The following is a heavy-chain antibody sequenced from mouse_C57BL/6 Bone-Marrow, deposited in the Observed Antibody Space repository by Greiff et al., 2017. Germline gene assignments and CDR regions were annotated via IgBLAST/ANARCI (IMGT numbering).Heavy chain of an antibody. V-gene: IGHV1-15*01. CDR2: IDPETGGT. CDR3: TIGYGSRGGFAY. Sequence: QVQLKQSGAELVRPGASVTLSCKASGYTFTDYEMHWVKQTPVHGLEWIGAIDPETGGTAYNQKFKGKAILTADKSSITAYMELRSLTSEDSAVYYCTIGYGSRGGFAYWGQGTLVTVSA. CDR1: GYTFTDYE. J-gene: IGHJ3*01. D-gene: IGHD1-1*01.